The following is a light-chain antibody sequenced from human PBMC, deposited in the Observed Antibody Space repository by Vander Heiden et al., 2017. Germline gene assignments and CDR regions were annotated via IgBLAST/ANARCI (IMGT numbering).Light chain of an antibody. J-gene: IGKJ2*01. CDR3: QQRSNCYT. CDR2: DAS. V-gene: IGKV3-11*01. Sequence: EIVLPQSPATLSLSPGERASLCCMAIQSVSSYLAWYQQKPGQAPRLLIYDASNRATGIPARFSGSGSGTDFTHTISSLEPEDFAVYYCQQRSNCYTFGQGTKLEIK. CDR1: QSVSSY.